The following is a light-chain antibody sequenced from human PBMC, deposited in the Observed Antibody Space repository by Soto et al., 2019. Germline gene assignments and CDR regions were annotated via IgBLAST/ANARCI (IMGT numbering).Light chain of an antibody. CDR2: VNSDASH. Sequence: QPVLTQSPSASASLGASVKLTCTLSSGHSSYAIAWHQQQPEKGPRYLMKVNSDASHTKGDGIPDRFSGSSSGAERYLSISSLQSEDEAEYYCQTWGTGIHVVFGGGTKVTVL. CDR3: QTWGTGIHVV. V-gene: IGLV4-69*01. J-gene: IGLJ2*01. CDR1: SGHSSYA.